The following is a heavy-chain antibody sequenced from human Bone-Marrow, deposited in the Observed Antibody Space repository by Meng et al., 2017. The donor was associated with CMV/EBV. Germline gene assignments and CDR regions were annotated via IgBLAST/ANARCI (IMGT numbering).Heavy chain of an antibody. CDR3: AKDIGSGSYNYYYGMDV. D-gene: IGHD3-10*01. CDR1: GFTFSSYA. Sequence: GGSLRLSCAASGFTFSSYAMHWVRQAPGKGLEWVSGISWNSGSIGYADSVKGRFTISRDNAKNSLYLQMNSLRAEDMALYYCAKDIGSGSYNYYYGMDVWGQGTTVTVSS. CDR2: ISWNSGSI. V-gene: IGHV3-9*03. J-gene: IGHJ6*02.